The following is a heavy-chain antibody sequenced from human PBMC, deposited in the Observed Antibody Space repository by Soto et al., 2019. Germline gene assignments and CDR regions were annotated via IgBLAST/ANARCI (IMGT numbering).Heavy chain of an antibody. CDR3: ARGGVSTRTFDY. CDR2: IYPSDSDT. V-gene: IGHV5-51*01. J-gene: IGHJ4*02. Sequence: ESLQVSWKGSGYNFAGYGSAWVRQMPGKGLELMGIIYPSDSDTRYRPSFQGQVTISADKSISSAYLQWSSLRASDTAMYYSARGGVSTRTFDYWGQGTPVTVYS. D-gene: IGHD3-3*01. CDR1: GYNFAGYG.